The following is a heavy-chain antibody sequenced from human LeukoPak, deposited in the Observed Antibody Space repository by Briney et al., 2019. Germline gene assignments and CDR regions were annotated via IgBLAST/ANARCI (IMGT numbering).Heavy chain of an antibody. CDR3: ARGLTMVRGVSIRSFYYYYMDV. Sequence: GASVKVSCKASGYTFTSYDINWVRQATGQGLEWMGWMNPNSGNTGYAQKFQGRVTMSRNSSLSTAYMELSSLRSEDTAVYYCARGLTMVRGVSIRSFYYYYMDVWGKGTTVTISS. CDR1: GYTFTSYD. J-gene: IGHJ6*03. D-gene: IGHD3-10*01. V-gene: IGHV1-8*01. CDR2: MNPNSGNT.